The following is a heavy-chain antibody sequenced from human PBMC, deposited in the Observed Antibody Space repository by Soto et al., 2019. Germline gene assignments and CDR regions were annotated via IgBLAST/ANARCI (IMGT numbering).Heavy chain of an antibody. Sequence: QVQFQQWGAGLLKPAETLSLTCVVYGGSFSGYYWSWFRQPPGKGLEGIGESNQSGSTNYSPSLKSRVTISVDTSTKQFSLNLSSVPAAEEAVYYCASGSRYYGLDFWGPETTVTVSS. CDR3: ASGSRYYGLDF. V-gene: IGHV4-34*01. CDR2: SNQSGST. J-gene: IGHJ6*02. CDR1: GGSFSGYY.